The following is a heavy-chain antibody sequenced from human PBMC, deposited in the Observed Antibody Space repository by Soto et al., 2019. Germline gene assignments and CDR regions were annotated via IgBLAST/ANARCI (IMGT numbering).Heavy chain of an antibody. V-gene: IGHV1-2*02. J-gene: IGHJ6*02. D-gene: IGHD4-4*01. CDR1: GYTFSVYH. CDR3: AKELQRGIDV. CDR2: VHPNSGGT. Sequence: QVHLVQSGAEVKQPGASVKVSCKASGYTFSVYHMHWVRQAPGQGLEWMGWVHPNSGGTNYAQSFEGRVTMTRDTSINTAYMELSRLTSDDTAVYYWAKELQRGIDVWGQGTTVTVSS.